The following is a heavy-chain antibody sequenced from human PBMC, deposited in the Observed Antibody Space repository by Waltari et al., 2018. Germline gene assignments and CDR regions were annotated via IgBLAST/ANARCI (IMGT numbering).Heavy chain of an antibody. CDR2: IYHSGST. V-gene: IGHV4-4*02. CDR3: ARIIAAPALSGDYYYYYGMDV. J-gene: IGHJ6*02. CDR1: GGSISSSNW. Sequence: QVQLQESGPGLVKPSGTLSLTCAVSGGSISSSNWWSWVRQPPGKGLEWIGEIYHSGSTNYNPSLNSRVTISVDKSKNQFSLKLSSVTAADTAVYYCARIIAAPALSGDYYYYYGMDVWGQGTTVTVSS. D-gene: IGHD6-6*01.